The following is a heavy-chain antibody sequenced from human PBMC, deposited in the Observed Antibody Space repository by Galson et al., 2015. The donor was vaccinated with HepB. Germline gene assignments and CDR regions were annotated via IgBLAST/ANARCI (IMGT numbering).Heavy chain of an antibody. CDR3: VSGWFVDY. V-gene: IGHV3-23*01. D-gene: IGHD3-10*01. Sequence: SLRLSCAASGFTLSNRGMNWVRQAPGKGLEWVSTINTRGDSTFYADSVRGRFTISRDNSKNTLYLQMNSLRAEDTAIYYCVSGWFVDYWGQGTLVTVSS. CDR1: GFTLSNRG. CDR2: INTRGDST. J-gene: IGHJ4*02.